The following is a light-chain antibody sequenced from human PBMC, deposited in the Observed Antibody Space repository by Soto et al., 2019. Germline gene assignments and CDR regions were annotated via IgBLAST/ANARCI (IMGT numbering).Light chain of an antibody. J-gene: IGKJ2*01. Sequence: EIVMTQSPATLSVSPGERATLSCRASQSVSNYLAWYQQKPGQAPRLLIFGASTRATGIPARFSGSGSGTEFTLTISSLQSEDFAVYYCQQYGIWPRAFGLGTKLEIK. V-gene: IGKV3-15*01. CDR1: QSVSNY. CDR2: GAS. CDR3: QQYGIWPRA.